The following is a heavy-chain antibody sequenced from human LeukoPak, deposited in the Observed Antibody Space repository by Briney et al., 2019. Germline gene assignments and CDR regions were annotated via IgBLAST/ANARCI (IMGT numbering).Heavy chain of an antibody. V-gene: IGHV3-48*02. CDR3: ATGILAASKY. D-gene: IGHD6-13*01. Sequence: GGSLRLPCAASGFSISSYNMNWVRQAPGKGLEWLSYISSNSDIMYYADSVKGRFTISRDNAKNSLYLQVNSLRDEDTAVYYCATGILAASKYWGQGTLVTVSS. J-gene: IGHJ4*02. CDR2: ISSNSDIM. CDR1: GFSISSYN.